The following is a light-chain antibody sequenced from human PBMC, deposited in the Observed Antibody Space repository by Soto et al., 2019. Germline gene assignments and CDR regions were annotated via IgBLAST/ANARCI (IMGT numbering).Light chain of an antibody. J-gene: IGKJ1*01. CDR1: QSVSSSY. CDR2: GAS. Sequence: EIVLTQSPGTLSLSPGERATLSCRASQSVSSSYLAWYQQKTGQAPRLLIYGASSRATGIPDRFSGSVSGTDFTLTISRLEPEDFAVYYCQQYGSSRTFGQGTKVDIK. V-gene: IGKV3-20*01. CDR3: QQYGSSRT.